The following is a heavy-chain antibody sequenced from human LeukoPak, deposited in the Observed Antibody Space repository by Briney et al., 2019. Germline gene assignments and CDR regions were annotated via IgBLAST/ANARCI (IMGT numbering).Heavy chain of an antibody. J-gene: IGHJ5*02. CDR2: ISYDGSNK. D-gene: IGHD2-15*01. CDR3: AREVVPQDNWFDP. Sequence: PGGSLRLSCAASGFTFSSYAMHWVRQAPGKGLEWVAVISYDGSNKYYADSVKGRFTISRDNSKNTLYLQMNSLRAEDTAVYYCAREVVPQDNWFDPWGQGTLVTVSS. V-gene: IGHV3-30-3*01. CDR1: GFTFSSYA.